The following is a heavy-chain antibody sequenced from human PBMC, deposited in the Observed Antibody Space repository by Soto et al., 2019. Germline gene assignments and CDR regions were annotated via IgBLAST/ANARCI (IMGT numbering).Heavy chain of an antibody. V-gene: IGHV1-69*02. J-gene: IGHJ6*03. CDR1: GGTFSSYT. Sequence: GASVKVSCKASGGTFSSYTLTWVRQAPGQGLEWMGRIIPIHGITDYAQTLQGRVTFTADKSTSTAYMELSSLKSEDTAVYYCARHSTILSGFYYYMDVWGKGTTVTVSS. D-gene: IGHD3-3*01. CDR2: IIPIHGIT. CDR3: ARHSTILSGFYYYMDV.